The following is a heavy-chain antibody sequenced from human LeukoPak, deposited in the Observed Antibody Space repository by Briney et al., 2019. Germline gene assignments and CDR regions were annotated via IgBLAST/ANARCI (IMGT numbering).Heavy chain of an antibody. CDR3: ARDRTGAWYFDL. CDR1: GYTFTGYY. CDR2: INPNSGGT. V-gene: IGHV1-2*02. J-gene: IGHJ2*01. D-gene: IGHD3/OR15-3a*01. Sequence: ASVKVSCKASGYTFTGYYMHWVRQAPGQGLEWTGWINPNSGGTNYAQKFQGRVTMTRDTSISTAYMELSRLRSDDTAVYYCARDRTGAWYFDLWGRGTLVTVSS.